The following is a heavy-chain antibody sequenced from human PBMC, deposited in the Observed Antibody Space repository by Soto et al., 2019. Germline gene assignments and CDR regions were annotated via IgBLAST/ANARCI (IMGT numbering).Heavy chain of an antibody. D-gene: IGHD6-19*01. J-gene: IGHJ4*02. V-gene: IGHV1-18*01. Sequence: QVQLVQSGAEVRKPGASVKVSCKASGYSFTNYGISWVRQAPGQGLEWMGWISAYNGNTKFAQKVQGRVTMATDTSTTTAYRELRSLRSDDTVVYYCARDFRPQNAVATLIVEYWGQGTLVTVSS. CDR1: GYSFTNYG. CDR2: ISAYNGNT. CDR3: ARDFRPQNAVATLIVEY.